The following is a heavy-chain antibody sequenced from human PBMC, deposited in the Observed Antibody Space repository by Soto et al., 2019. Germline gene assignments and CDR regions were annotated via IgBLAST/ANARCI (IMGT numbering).Heavy chain of an antibody. D-gene: IGHD1-26*01. CDR1: GFIFTDDW. V-gene: IGHV3-7*01. CDR2: IMKDGGVK. Sequence: EVQLVESGGGLVQPGGSLRLSCAASGFIFTDDWMGWVRQAPGKGLEWVATIMKDGGVKKYVDSVKGRFTISRDNAKNSLFLQMNSLRVEDTAVYYCARDRDYYKSDYWGQGTRVTVSS. CDR3: ARDRDYYKSDY. J-gene: IGHJ4*02.